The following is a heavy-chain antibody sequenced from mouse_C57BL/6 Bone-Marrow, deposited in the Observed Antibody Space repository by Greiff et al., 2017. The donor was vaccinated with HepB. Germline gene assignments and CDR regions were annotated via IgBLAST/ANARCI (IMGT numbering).Heavy chain of an antibody. CDR1: GFNIKDYY. Sequence: VHVKQSGAELVRPGASVKLSCTASGFNIKDYYMHWVKQRPEQGLEWIGRIDPEDGDTEYAPKFQGKATMTADTSSNTAYLQLSSLTSEDTAVYYCTTGYYGSSYLYYFDYWGQGTTLTVSS. D-gene: IGHD1-1*01. J-gene: IGHJ2*01. CDR2: IDPEDGDT. V-gene: IGHV14-1*01. CDR3: TTGYYGSSYLYYFDY.